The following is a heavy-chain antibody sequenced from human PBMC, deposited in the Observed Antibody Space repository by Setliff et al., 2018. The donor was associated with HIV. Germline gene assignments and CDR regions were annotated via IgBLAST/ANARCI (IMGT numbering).Heavy chain of an antibody. D-gene: IGHD6-13*01. CDR1: GGSFRGYY. J-gene: IGHJ6*03. CDR3: ARGRYRSRWYASDHYYIDV. CDR2: INHSGST. Sequence: SETLSLTCAVYGGSFRGYYCSWIRQPPGKGLGWIGEINHSGSTNYNPPLRSRVTISVDASKSQFSLKLSSVTAADTALYYCARGRYRSRWYASDHYYIDVWGKGTTVTVSS. V-gene: IGHV4-34*01.